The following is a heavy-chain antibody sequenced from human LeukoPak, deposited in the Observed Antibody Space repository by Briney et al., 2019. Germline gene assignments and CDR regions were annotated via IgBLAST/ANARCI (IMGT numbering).Heavy chain of an antibody. CDR2: IYYSGST. Sequence: SETLSLTRTVSGGSISSHYWSWIRQPPGKGLEWIGYIYYSGSTNYNPSLKSRVTISVDTSKNQFSLKLSSVTAADTAVYYCARGDYSSGYFDYWGQGTLVTVSS. V-gene: IGHV4-59*11. J-gene: IGHJ4*02. D-gene: IGHD6-19*01. CDR3: ARGDYSSGYFDY. CDR1: GGSISSHY.